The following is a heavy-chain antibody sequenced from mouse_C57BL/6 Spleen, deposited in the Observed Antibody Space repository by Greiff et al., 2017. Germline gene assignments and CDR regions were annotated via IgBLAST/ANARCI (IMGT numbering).Heavy chain of an antibody. V-gene: IGHV1-80*01. Sequence: QVQLQQSGAELVKPGASVKISCKASGYAFSSYWMNWVKQRPGKGLEWIGQIYPGDGDTNYNGKFKGKATLTADKSSSTAYMQLSSLTSEDSAVYFWARRGGDYYAMDDWGQGTSVTVSS. CDR1: GYAFSSYW. D-gene: IGHD3-3*01. CDR3: ARRGGDYYAMDD. J-gene: IGHJ4*01. CDR2: IYPGDGDT.